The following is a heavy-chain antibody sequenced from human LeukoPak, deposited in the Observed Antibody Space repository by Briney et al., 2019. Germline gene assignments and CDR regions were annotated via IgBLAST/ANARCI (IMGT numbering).Heavy chain of an antibody. D-gene: IGHD6-6*01. CDR3: ARDQEGIAARNAFDI. Sequence: SETLSLTCTVSGGSISIYYWSWIRQPAGKGLEWIGSIFHTGSTYHNPSLKSRVTISVDTSKNQFSLKLSSVTAADTAVYYCARDQEGIAARNAFDIWGQGTMVTVSS. CDR2: IFHTGST. J-gene: IGHJ3*02. V-gene: IGHV4-4*07. CDR1: GGSISIYY.